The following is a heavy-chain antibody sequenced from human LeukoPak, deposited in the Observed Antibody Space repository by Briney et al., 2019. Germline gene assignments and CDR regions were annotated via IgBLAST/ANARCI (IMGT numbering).Heavy chain of an antibody. J-gene: IGHJ4*02. V-gene: IGHV1-2*02. CDR1: GYTFTGYY. CDR3: ARNRDYYDSSGPDFDY. D-gene: IGHD3-22*01. CDR2: INPNSGGT. Sequence: ASVKVSCKASGYTFTGYYMHGVRQAPGQGLEWMGWINPNSGGTNYAQKFQGRVTMTRDTSISTAYMELSRLRSDDTAVYYCARNRDYYDSSGPDFDYWGQGTLVAVSS.